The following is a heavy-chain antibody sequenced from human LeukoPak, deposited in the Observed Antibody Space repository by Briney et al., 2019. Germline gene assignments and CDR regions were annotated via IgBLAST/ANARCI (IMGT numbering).Heavy chain of an antibody. CDR3: GASRQYVGAFDI. D-gene: IGHD3-16*01. CDR2: ISSRSITI. Sequence: GGSLRLSCAASGFTFSSYEWYWVRQAPGTGLEWISYISSRSITINYADPVSRRFTISRDDARESLYLQMNSLRGEDTAIYYCGASRQYVGAFDIWGQGTLVTVSS. CDR1: GFTFSSYE. J-gene: IGHJ3*02. V-gene: IGHV3-48*03.